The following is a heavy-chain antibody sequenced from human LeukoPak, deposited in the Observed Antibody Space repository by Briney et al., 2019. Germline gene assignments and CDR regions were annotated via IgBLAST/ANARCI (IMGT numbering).Heavy chain of an antibody. Sequence: SQTLSLTCTVSGDSISSGGYYWSWIRQHPGKGLEWIGYIYYSGSTYYNPSLKSRVTISVNTSKNQFSLKLSSVTAADTAVYYCASCIKVSRSFDSWGQGTLITVSS. V-gene: IGHV4-31*03. D-gene: IGHD1-14*01. CDR3: ASCIKVSRSFDS. CDR1: GDSISSGGYY. CDR2: IYYSGST. J-gene: IGHJ4*02.